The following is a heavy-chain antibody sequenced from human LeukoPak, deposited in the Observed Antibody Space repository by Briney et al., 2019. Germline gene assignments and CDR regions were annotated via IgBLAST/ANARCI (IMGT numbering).Heavy chain of an antibody. CDR1: GGSFHGYY. V-gene: IGHV4-34*01. Sequence: SETLSLTCAVYGGSFHGYYWTWIRQSPVKGLEWIGEINHSGSTYYNPSLKSRVTISIDTSKNQFSLKLSSMTAADTAVYYCARDRRYGSTFDYWGQGTLVTVSS. CDR2: INHSGST. J-gene: IGHJ4*02. D-gene: IGHD3-10*01. CDR3: ARDRRYGSTFDY.